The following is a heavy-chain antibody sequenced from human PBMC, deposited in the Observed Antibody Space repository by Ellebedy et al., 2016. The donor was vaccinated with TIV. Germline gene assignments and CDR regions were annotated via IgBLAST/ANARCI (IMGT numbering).Heavy chain of an antibody. CDR2: ISYSGDLM. J-gene: IGHJ4*02. CDR1: GFTFSGYY. D-gene: IGHD6-19*01. CDR3: ARDRGSGWYFDY. V-gene: IGHV3-11*04. Sequence: GESLKISCAASGFTFSGYYMSWFRQAPGKGPEWVSYISYSGDLMYYADSVKGRFTTSRDNAENSLYLQMNSLRAEDTAVYYCARDRGSGWYFDYWGQGTLVTVSS.